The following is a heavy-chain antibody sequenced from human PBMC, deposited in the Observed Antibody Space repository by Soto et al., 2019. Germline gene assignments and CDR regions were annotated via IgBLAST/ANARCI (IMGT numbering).Heavy chain of an antibody. CDR2: ISGSSGST. CDR1: GFTFSSYA. D-gene: IGHD2-2*01. CDR3: AKGRGYCTSTSCYVGSDY. Sequence: EVQLLESGGGLVQPGGSLRLSCAASGFTFSSYAMSWVRQAPGKGLEWVSAISGSSGSTYYADSAKGRFTISRDNSKNTLYLQMNSLRAEDTAVYYCAKGRGYCTSTSCYVGSDYWGQGTLVTVSS. J-gene: IGHJ4*02. V-gene: IGHV3-23*01.